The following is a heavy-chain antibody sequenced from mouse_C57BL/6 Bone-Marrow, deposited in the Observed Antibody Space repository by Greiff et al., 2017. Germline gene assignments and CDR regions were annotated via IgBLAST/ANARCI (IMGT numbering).Heavy chain of an antibody. D-gene: IGHD1-1*01. CDR3: ARFITTVVGYFDY. V-gene: IGHV1-53*01. CDR2: INPSNGGT. CDR1: GYTFTSYW. Sequence: QVQLQQPGTELVKPGASVKLSCKASGYTFTSYWMHWVKQRPGQGLEWIGNINPSNGGTNYNEQFKSKATLTVDKSSSTAYMQLSSLTSEDSAVYYCARFITTVVGYFDYWGQGTTLTVSS. J-gene: IGHJ2*01.